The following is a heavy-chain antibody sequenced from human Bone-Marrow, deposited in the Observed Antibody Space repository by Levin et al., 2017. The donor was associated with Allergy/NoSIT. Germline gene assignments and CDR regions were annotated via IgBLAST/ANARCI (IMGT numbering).Heavy chain of an antibody. CDR2: IIPIFGTT. D-gene: IGHD6-13*01. J-gene: IGHJ4*02. Sequence: SVKVSCKASGGTFSNYAISWVRQAPGQGLEWMGGIIPIFGTTTYAQKFQGRVTITADKSTRTAYMELGSLRSEDTAMYYCARDFTGGSSWFDYWGQGTLVTVSS. V-gene: IGHV1-69*06. CDR3: ARDFTGGSSWFDY. CDR1: GGTFSNYA.